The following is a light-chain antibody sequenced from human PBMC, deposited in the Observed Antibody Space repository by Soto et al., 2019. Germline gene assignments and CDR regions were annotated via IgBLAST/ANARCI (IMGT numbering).Light chain of an antibody. V-gene: IGKV1-9*01. J-gene: IGKJ5*01. CDR3: QGLNDYPIT. CDR2: AAS. CDR1: QGIGSY. Sequence: DIQLTQSPSFLSASVGDRVTITCRASQGIGSYLAWYQQKPGKAPKFLIYAASTLRGGVPSRFSGSGSVTEFTLTISSLQPEDFATYYCQGLNDYPITFGQGTRLEIK.